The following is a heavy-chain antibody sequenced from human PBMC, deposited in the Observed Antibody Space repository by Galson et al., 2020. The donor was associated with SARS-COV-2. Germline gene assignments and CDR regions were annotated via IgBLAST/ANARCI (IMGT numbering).Heavy chain of an antibody. D-gene: IGHD6-19*01. J-gene: IGHJ4*01. CDR3: ARAQYSSGWYSPMYY. Sequence: GESLKISCAASGFTFSTSGMHWVRQAPGKGLEWVAVISYDGGNKYYAKSVKGRFTISRDNSKNTLDLQMNSLRDEDTAVYYCARAQYSSGWYSPMYYWGQGTQVTVSS. CDR2: ISYDGGNK. V-gene: IGHV3-30*03. CDR1: GFTFSTSG.